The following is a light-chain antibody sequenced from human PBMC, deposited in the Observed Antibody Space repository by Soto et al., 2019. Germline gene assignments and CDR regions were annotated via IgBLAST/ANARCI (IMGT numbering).Light chain of an antibody. V-gene: IGLV2-14*01. J-gene: IGLJ1*01. CDR2: DVS. CDR1: SSDVGGYNY. CDR3: SSYTSSTTEV. Sequence: QSVLTQPASVSGSPGLSITLSCTGTSSDVGGYNYVSWYQQHPGKAPKLMIYDVSSRPSGVSNRFSGSKSGNTASLTISGLQAEDEADYYCSSYTSSTTEVFGTGTKVTVL.